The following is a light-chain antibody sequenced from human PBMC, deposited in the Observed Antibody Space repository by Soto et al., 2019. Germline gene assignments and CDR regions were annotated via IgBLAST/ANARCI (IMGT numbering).Light chain of an antibody. CDR3: RSYSISTAER. V-gene: IGLV2-14*01. Sequence: QSALTQPASVSGSPRQSITISCTGTSSDVGGYDYVSWYQLHPGKAPKLMVFEVSNRPSGVSYRFSGSKSGNTASLTISGLQAEDEADYFCRSYSISTAERFAKGTKVTVL. CDR1: SSDVGGYDY. CDR2: EVS. J-gene: IGLJ1*01.